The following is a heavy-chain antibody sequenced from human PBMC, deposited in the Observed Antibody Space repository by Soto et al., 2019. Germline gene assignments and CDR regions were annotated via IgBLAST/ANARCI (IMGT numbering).Heavy chain of an antibody. CDR1: GFSLSTSGVG. D-gene: IGHD2-21*01. CDR2: VYWDDDN. V-gene: IGHV2-5*02. CDR3: AHIRYCGGACLAVNFDY. J-gene: IGHJ4*02. Sequence: QITLKESGPTLVKPTQPLTLTCTFSGFSLSTSGVGVGWIRQPPGKALEWLALVYWDDDNIFNSSLKSRLTVTKNTCKNQVVRTMTNMDPVDTAPYYCAHIRYCGGACLAVNFDYCGQGTLVTVSS.